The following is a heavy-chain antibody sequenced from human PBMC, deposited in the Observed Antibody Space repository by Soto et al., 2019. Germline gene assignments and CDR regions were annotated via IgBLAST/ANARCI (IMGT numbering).Heavy chain of an antibody. V-gene: IGHV4-39*01. CDR3: ASQHYYDSSGYYVGY. CDR2: IHYSGST. Sequence: SETLSLTCTVSGGSISSNLYYWGWIRQPPGKGLEWIGNIHYSGSTYYDSSLKSRVTISVDTSKNQFSLKLSSVTAADTAVYYCASQHYYDSSGYYVGYWGQGTLVT. D-gene: IGHD3-22*01. CDR1: GGSISSNLYY. J-gene: IGHJ4*02.